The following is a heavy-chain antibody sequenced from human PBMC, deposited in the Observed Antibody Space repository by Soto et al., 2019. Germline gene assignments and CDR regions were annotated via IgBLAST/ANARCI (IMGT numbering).Heavy chain of an antibody. V-gene: IGHV3-30*18. Sequence: QVQLVESGGGVVQPGRSLRLSCAASGFTFSSYGMHWVRQAPGKGLEWVAVISYDGSNKYYADSVKGRFTISRDNSKNTLYLQMNSLRAEDTAVYYCAKGRITMIGVVPFDYWGQGTLVTVSS. J-gene: IGHJ4*02. CDR2: ISYDGSNK. CDR1: GFTFSSYG. D-gene: IGHD3-22*01. CDR3: AKGRITMIGVVPFDY.